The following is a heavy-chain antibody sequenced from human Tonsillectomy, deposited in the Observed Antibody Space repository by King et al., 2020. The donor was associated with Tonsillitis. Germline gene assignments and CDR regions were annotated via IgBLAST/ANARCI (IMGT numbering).Heavy chain of an antibody. V-gene: IGHV3-48*04. D-gene: IGHD3/OR15-3a*01. J-gene: IGHJ4*02. CDR2: MGPRASPI. CDR3: ARDRDWAFDC. CDR1: GFIFSDYI. Sequence: EVQLVESGGGLVQPGGSLRLSCVASGFIFSDYIMNWVRQAPGRGLEWPSYMGPRASPITYADSVKGRFTISRDNAKNSLYLQMNSLGADDTAVYYCARDRDWAFDCWGQGTLVTVSA.